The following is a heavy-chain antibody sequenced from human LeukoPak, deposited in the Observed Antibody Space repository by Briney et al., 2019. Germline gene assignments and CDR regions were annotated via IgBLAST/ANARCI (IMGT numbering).Heavy chain of an antibody. CDR2: IWYDGSNK. V-gene: IGHV3-33*08. J-gene: IGHJ4*02. CDR3: ARDRTRGSTVTSAFDY. D-gene: IGHD4-17*01. CDR1: GFTFSTYA. Sequence: GGSLRLSCAASGFTFSTYAMHWVRQAPGKGLEWVAVIWYDGSNKYYADSVKGRFTISRDNSKNTLYLQMNSLRAEDTAVYYCARDRTRGSTVTSAFDYWGQGTLVTVSS.